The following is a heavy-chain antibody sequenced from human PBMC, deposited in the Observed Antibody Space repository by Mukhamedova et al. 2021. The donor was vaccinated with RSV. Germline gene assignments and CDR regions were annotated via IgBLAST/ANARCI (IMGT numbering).Heavy chain of an antibody. V-gene: IGHV1-3*01. Sequence: VRQAPGQRLEWMGWINAGNGNTKYSQKFQGRVTITRDTSASTAYMELSSLRSEDTAVYYCARGHYYDSSGCYENEYFQHWGQGT. J-gene: IGHJ1*01. CDR2: INAGNGNT. D-gene: IGHD3-22*01. CDR3: ARGHYYDSSGCYENEYFQH.